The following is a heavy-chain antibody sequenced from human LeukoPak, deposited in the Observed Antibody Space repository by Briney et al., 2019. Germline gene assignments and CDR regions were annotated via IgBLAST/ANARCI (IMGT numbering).Heavy chain of an antibody. D-gene: IGHD2-21*02. CDR1: GDSITRYY. J-gene: IGHJ4*02. Sequence: SETLSLTCTVSGDSITRYYRRCMPHSPGRGVEGIGFMYYSGTTNYNPSLKSRVTISLGMSKNQFSLKLSSVTAADTAVYSCARLRMAVTPHVDYWGQGTLVTVSS. CDR3: ARLRMAVTPHVDY. CDR2: MYYSGTT. V-gene: IGHV4-59*01.